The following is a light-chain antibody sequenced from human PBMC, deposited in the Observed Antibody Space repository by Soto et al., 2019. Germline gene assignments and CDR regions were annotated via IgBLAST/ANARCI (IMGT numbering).Light chain of an antibody. CDR3: QQFSSYPLT. Sequence: EIVLTQSPGTLSLSPGERATLSCRASQTLSNSFIAWYQQKPGQAPRLLIYDASNRATGIPDRFSGGGSGTDFTLTISRLEPEDFAVYYCQQFSSYPLTFGGGTKVGIK. J-gene: IGKJ4*01. CDR2: DAS. CDR1: QTLSNSF. V-gene: IGKV3-20*01.